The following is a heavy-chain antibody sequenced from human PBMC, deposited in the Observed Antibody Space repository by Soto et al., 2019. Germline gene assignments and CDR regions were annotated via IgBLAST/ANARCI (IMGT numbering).Heavy chain of an antibody. CDR3: ARVRRSGSYLDY. CDR1: GGSISSYY. V-gene: IGHV4-59*01. CDR2: IYYSGST. D-gene: IGHD1-26*01. J-gene: IGHJ4*02. Sequence: PSETLSLTCTVSGGSISSYYWSWIRQPPGKGLEWIGYIYYSGSTNYNPSLKSRVTISVDTSKNQFSLKLSSVTAEDTAVYYCARVRRSGSYLDYRGQGTLVTVSS.